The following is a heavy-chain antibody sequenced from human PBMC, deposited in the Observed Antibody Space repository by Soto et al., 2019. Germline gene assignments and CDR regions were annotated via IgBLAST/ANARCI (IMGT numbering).Heavy chain of an antibody. V-gene: IGHV4-31*03. D-gene: IGHD2-15*01. CDR3: ARDSGGRQGGTWGY. CDR2: IYYSGST. Sequence: QVQLQDPVPGLVKPSQPLSLTCTVSGGSISIGGYYWSWIRQHTAKSLEWIGYIYYSGSTYYNPSLKSRVSISVDTSKNQFCLKLSSVTAADTAVYYCARDSGGRQGGTWGYWGQGTLVTVSS. CDR1: GGSISIGGYY. J-gene: IGHJ4*02.